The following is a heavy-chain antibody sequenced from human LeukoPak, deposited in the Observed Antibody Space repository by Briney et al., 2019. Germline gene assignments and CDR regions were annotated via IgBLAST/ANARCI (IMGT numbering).Heavy chain of an antibody. D-gene: IGHD2-2*01. CDR2: ISYDGSNK. CDR1: GFTFSSYG. J-gene: IGHJ6*02. CDR3: AKGQDIVVVPAAMDV. Sequence: GGSLRLSCAASGFTFSSYGMHWVCQAPGKGLEWVAVISYDGSNKYYADSVKGRFTISRDNSKNTLYLQMNSLRAEDTAVYYCAKGQDIVVVPAAMDVGGQGTTVTVSS. V-gene: IGHV3-30*18.